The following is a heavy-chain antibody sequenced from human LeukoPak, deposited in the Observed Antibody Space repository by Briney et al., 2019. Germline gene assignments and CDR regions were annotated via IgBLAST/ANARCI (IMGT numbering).Heavy chain of an antibody. V-gene: IGHV3-30*02. CDR1: GFTFSSYG. Sequence: GGSLRLSCAASGFTFSSYGMHWVRQAPGKGLEWVAFIRYDGSNKYYADSVKGRFTISRDNSKNTLYLQMNSLRAEDTAVYYCAKGDEWELLHVDYWGQGTLVTVSS. D-gene: IGHD1-26*01. J-gene: IGHJ4*02. CDR3: AKGDEWELLHVDY. CDR2: IRYDGSNK.